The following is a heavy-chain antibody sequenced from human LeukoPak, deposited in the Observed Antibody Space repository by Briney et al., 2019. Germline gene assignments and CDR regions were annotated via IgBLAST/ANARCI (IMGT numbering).Heavy chain of an antibody. J-gene: IGHJ4*02. V-gene: IGHV4-59*01. CDR2: IYYSGTT. CDR3: AREPRSPGGRGRPFDF. CDR1: GGSISSYF. Sequence: SLTLPLTCTVSGGSISSYFWSWIRQPPGKGLEWIGYIYYSGTTNYNPSLKSRVTISVDTSKNQFSLRLSSVTAADTAVYYCAREPRSPGGRGRPFDFWGQGTLVTVSS. D-gene: IGHD2-15*01.